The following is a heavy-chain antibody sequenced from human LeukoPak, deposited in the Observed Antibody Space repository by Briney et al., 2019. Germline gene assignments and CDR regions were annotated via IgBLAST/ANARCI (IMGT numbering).Heavy chain of an antibody. J-gene: IGHJ4*02. V-gene: IGHV3-66*01. Sequence: GGSLRLSCAASGLTISSNYMSWVRQAPGKGLEWVSVIYSGGSTYYADSVKGRFTISRDNSKNTLYLQMNSLRAEDTAVYYCARGYNWNDHYFDYCGQGTLVTVSS. CDR2: IYSGGST. D-gene: IGHD1-20*01. CDR3: ARGYNWNDHYFDY. CDR1: GLTISSNY.